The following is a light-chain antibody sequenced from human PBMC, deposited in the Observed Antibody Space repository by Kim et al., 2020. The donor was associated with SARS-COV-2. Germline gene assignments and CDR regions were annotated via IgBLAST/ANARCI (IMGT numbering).Light chain of an antibody. Sequence: EIVLTQSPGTLSLSPGEGATLSCRASQGISSSYLAWYQQKPGQAPRLLMYGAFSRATGIPDRFSGGGSGTDFTLSISRLEPEDFAVYYCQHSGSSITFGGGTKVDIK. CDR3: QHSGSSIT. CDR1: QGISSSY. V-gene: IGKV3-20*01. CDR2: GAF. J-gene: IGKJ4*01.